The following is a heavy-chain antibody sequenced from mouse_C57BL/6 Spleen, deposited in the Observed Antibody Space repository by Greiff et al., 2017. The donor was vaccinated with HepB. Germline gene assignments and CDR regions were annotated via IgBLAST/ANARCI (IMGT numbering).Heavy chain of an antibody. J-gene: IGHJ3*01. Sequence: QVQLQQPGAELVMPGASVKLSCKASGYTFTSYWMHWVKQRPGQGLEWIGEIDPSDSYTNYNQKFKGKSTLTVDKSSSTAYMQLSSLTSEDSAVYYCANYYDYDEGFAYWGQGTLVTVSA. V-gene: IGHV1-69*01. CDR2: IDPSDSYT. CDR1: GYTFTSYW. D-gene: IGHD2-4*01. CDR3: ANYYDYDEGFAY.